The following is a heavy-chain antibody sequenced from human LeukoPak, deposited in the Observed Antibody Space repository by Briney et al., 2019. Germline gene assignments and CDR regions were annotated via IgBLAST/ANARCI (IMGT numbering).Heavy chain of an antibody. J-gene: IGHJ6*03. CDR3: ARDPYDPLPPKLASSDIVVVPAASYYYMDV. CDR1: GGSISSGSYY. V-gene: IGHV4-61*02. CDR2: IYTSGST. Sequence: PSETLSLTCTVSGGSISSGSYYWSWIRQPAGKGLEWIGRIYTSGSTNYNPSLKSRVTISVDTSKDQFSLKLSSVTAADTAVYYCARDPYDPLPPKLASSDIVVVPAASYYYMDVWGKGTTVTVSS. D-gene: IGHD2-2*01.